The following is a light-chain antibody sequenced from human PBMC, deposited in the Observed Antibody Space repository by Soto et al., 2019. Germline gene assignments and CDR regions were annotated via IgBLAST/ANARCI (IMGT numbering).Light chain of an antibody. CDR1: QSVSSN. J-gene: IGKJ2*01. CDR3: QQYKNWPHT. V-gene: IGKV3-15*01. CDR2: GAS. Sequence: EIVMTQSPATLSVSPGERAALSCRASQSVSSNFAWYQQKPGQAPRLLIYGASTRPTGIPARFSGSGSGTEFTLPIGRRRPEVFAVYYCQQYKNWPHTFGRGTKLEIK.